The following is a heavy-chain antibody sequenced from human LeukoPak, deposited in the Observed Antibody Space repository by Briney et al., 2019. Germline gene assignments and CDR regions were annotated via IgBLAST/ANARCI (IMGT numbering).Heavy chain of an antibody. D-gene: IGHD4-17*01. Sequence: GGSLRLSCTGSGFKFGSYAMSWVRQAPGKGLEWLGFIRSRPYGGTADHAASVKGRFTVSRDDSKNTLYLQMNSLKTEDTAVYYCTTGGYGDYNYWYFDLWGRGTLVTVSS. CDR3: TTGGYGDYNYWYFDL. J-gene: IGHJ2*01. CDR1: GFKFGSYA. V-gene: IGHV3-49*04. CDR2: IRSRPYGGTA.